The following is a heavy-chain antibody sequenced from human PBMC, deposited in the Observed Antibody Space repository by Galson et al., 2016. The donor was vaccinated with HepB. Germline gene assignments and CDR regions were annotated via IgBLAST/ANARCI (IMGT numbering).Heavy chain of an antibody. CDR1: GFSLSTSGVG. CDR3: AQYFYGDYDY. V-gene: IGHV2-5*02. CDR2: IYWDDEK. D-gene: IGHD4-17*01. Sequence: PALVKPTQTLTLTCTFSGFSLSTSGVGVGWIRQPPGKALEWLALIYWDDEKRYSPSLKSRLTITKDTSNNQVVLKNTNMDPVDTATYFCAQYFYGDYDYWGQGALVTVSS. J-gene: IGHJ4*02.